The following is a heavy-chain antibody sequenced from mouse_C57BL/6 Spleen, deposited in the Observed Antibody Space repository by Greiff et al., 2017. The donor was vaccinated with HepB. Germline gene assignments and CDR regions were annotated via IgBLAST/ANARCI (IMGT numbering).Heavy chain of an antibody. CDR1: GFNIKDDY. D-gene: IGHD1-1*01. V-gene: IGHV14-4*01. Sequence: EVQLQQSGAELVRPGASVKLSCTASGFNIKDDYMHWVKQRPEQGLEWIGWIDPENGDTEYASKFQGKATITADTSSNTAYLQLSSLTSEGTAVYYCTTLITTVVATYWYFDVWGTGTTVTVSS. J-gene: IGHJ1*03. CDR3: TTLITTVVATYWYFDV. CDR2: IDPENGDT.